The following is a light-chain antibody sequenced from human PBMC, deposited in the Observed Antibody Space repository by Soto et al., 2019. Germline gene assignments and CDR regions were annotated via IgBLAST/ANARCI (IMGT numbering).Light chain of an antibody. CDR1: SSDVGGYNY. J-gene: IGLJ2*01. Sequence: QSVLTQPPSASGTPGQGVTISCTGTSSDVGGYNYVSWYQQHPGKAPKLMIYEVSNRPSGVSNRFSGSKSGNTASLTISGLQAEDEADYYCSSYTSSSTLVVFGGGTKVTVL. CDR3: SSYTSSSTLVV. CDR2: EVS. V-gene: IGLV2-14*01.